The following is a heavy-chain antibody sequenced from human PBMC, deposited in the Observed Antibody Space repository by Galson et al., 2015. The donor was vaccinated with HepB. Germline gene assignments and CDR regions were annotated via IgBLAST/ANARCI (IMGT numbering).Heavy chain of an antibody. D-gene: IGHD6-19*01. Sequence: SVKVSCKVSGYTLTELSMHWVRQAPGKGLEWMGGFDPEDGETIYAQKFQGRVTMTEDTSTDTAYLELSSLRSEDTAVYYCARDLRVSYSSGSRGGYYGMDVWGQGTTVTVSS. CDR2: FDPEDGET. J-gene: IGHJ6*02. V-gene: IGHV1-24*01. CDR1: GYTLTELS. CDR3: ARDLRVSYSSGSRGGYYGMDV.